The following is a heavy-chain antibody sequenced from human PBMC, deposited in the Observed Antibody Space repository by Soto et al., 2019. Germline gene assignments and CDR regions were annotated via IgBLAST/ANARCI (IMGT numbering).Heavy chain of an antibody. CDR1: GFTFSDFG. Sequence: GGSLRLSYEVSGFTFSDFGLDWVRQAPGKGLEWVAIISHDGSKRFYADSVKGRFTISRDNSKNTLYLQMSSLRPEDTALYYCAKTATYVDGYDNTGYSSEDYWGHGTLVTVSS. CDR3: AKTATYVDGYDNTGYSSEDY. CDR2: ISHDGSKR. J-gene: IGHJ4*01. D-gene: IGHD3-22*01. V-gene: IGHV3-30*18.